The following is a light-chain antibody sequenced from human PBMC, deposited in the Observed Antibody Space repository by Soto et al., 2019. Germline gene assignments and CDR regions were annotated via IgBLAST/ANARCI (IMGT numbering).Light chain of an antibody. V-gene: IGLV2-14*03. Sequence: QSVLTQPASVYGCPGQSITISCTGTSSDVGGYNYVSWYQHHPGKAPKLMIFDVSNRPSVVSNRFSGSKSGNTASLTISGLQAQDEADYYCSSYTASSTYVFGTGTKVTVL. J-gene: IGLJ1*01. CDR1: SSDVGGYNY. CDR3: SSYTASSTYV. CDR2: DVS.